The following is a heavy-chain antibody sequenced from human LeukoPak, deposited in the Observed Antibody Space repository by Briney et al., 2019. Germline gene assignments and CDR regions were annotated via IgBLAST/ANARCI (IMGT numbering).Heavy chain of an antibody. V-gene: IGHV3-21*01. CDR3: ARDTGWIAAAATIQGFDI. D-gene: IGHD6-13*01. J-gene: IGHJ3*02. CDR1: GFTFSSYS. Sequence: PGRSLRLSCAASGFTFSSYSMNWVRQAPGKGLEWVSSISSSSSYIYYADSVKGRFTISRDNAKNSLYLQMNSLRAEDTAVYYCARDTGWIAAAATIQGFDIWGQGTMVTVSS. CDR2: ISSSSSYI.